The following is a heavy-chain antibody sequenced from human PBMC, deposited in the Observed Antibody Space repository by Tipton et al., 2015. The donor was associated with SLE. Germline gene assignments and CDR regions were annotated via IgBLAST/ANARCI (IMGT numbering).Heavy chain of an antibody. V-gene: IGHV4-31*03. Sequence: LRLSCTVSGVSISGGGYYWSWVRQQPGRGLEWIGFLDYSGNTYYNPSLRNRVTISVDTSKNQFSLKLSSVTAADTAVYYCARAEGSWDAFDIWGQGTMVTVSS. CDR2: LDYSGNT. CDR3: ARAEGSWDAFDI. J-gene: IGHJ3*02. D-gene: IGHD2-15*01. CDR1: GVSISGGGYY.